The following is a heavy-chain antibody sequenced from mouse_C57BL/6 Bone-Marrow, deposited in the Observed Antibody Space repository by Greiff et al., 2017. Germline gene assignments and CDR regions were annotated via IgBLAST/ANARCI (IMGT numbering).Heavy chain of an antibody. D-gene: IGHD2-3*01. V-gene: IGHV5-9-1*02. CDR2: ISSGGDYI. J-gene: IGHJ3*01. Sequence: EVKLMESGEGLVKPGGSLKLSCAASGFTFSSYAMSWVRQTPEKRLEWVAYISSGGDYIYYADTVKGRFTISRDNARNTLYLQMSSLKSEDTAMYYCTRDGGRGAWFAYWGQGTLVTVSA. CDR3: TRDGGRGAWFAY. CDR1: GFTFSSYA.